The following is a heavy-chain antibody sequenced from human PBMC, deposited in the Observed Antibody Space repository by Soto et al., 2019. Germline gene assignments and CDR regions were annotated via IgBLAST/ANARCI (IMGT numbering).Heavy chain of an antibody. CDR2: INSDGSST. CDR1: GFTFSSHW. J-gene: IGHJ4*02. CDR3: AREVDDSSGYYEDY. D-gene: IGHD3-22*01. V-gene: IGHV3-74*01. Sequence: EVQLEESGGDLVQPGGSLRLSCAASGFTFSSHWMHWVRQAPGKGLVWVSRINSDGSSTTYADSVKGRFTISRDNAKNKLYLQMNSLRAEDTAVYYCAREVDDSSGYYEDYWGQGTLVTVSS.